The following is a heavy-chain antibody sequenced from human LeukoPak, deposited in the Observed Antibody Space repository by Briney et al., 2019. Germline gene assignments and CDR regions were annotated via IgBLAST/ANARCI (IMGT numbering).Heavy chain of an antibody. CDR3: ARGPIAVANDFDS. CDR1: GGTFTSFG. CDR2: IIPVLDIA. V-gene: IGHV1-69*04. J-gene: IGHJ4*02. Sequence: SVNVSCKASGGTFTSFGISWVRQAPGQGLEWMGRIIPVLDIADYAQKFQGRVTITADKSTTTAYMQLINLRSEDTAFYYCARGPIAVANDFDSWGQGTLVTVSS. D-gene: IGHD6-19*01.